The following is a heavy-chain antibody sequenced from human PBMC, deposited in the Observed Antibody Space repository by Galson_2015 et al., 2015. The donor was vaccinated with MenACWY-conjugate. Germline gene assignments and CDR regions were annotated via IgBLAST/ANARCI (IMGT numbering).Heavy chain of an antibody. D-gene: IGHD2-15*01. CDR3: TRDRDVGGSRWWFDP. CDR1: GLTFSNVW. V-gene: IGHV3-15*01. J-gene: IGHJ5*02. CDR2: IKCRTGGGTT. Sequence: SLRLSCATSGLTFSNVWMSWVRQAPGKGLEWVARIKCRTGGGTTDYATPVKGRFTILRDDSAKTLYLQMNSLKIEDTAMYFCTRDRDVGGSRWWFDPWGQGTLV.